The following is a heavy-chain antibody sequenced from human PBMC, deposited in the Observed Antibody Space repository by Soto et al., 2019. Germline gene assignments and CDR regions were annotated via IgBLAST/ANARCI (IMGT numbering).Heavy chain of an antibody. V-gene: IGHV3-48*02. CDR3: ARDPGLVGVTTGYCFDI. CDR1: GFTFSSYS. J-gene: IGHJ3*02. Sequence: GGSLRLSCAASGFTFSSYSMNWVRQAPGKGLQWVSYISSSSSTIYYADSVKGRFTISRDNDKNSLYLQMNSLRDEDTAVYYCARDPGLVGVTTGYCFDICGQGTMVTVSS. CDR2: ISSSSSTI. D-gene: IGHD1-26*01.